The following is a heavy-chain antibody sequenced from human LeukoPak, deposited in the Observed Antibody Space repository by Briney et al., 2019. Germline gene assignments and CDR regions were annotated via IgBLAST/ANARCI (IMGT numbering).Heavy chain of an antibody. J-gene: IGHJ4*02. CDR3: ARAEGRLGTFHY. V-gene: IGHV4-59*12. Sequence: SETLSLTCTVSGGSISSYYWGWIRQPPGKGLEWIGAVHNSGSTYYNPSLKSRVTMSVDTSKNQFSLKLSSVTAADTAVYYCARAEGRLGTFHYWGQGTLVTVSS. CDR1: GGSISSYY. CDR2: VHNSGST. D-gene: IGHD6-13*01.